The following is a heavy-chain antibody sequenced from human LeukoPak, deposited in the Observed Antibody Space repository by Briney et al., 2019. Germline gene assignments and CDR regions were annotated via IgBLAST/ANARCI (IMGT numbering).Heavy chain of an antibody. Sequence: SETLSLTCTVSGGSISSSSYYWGWIRQPPGKGLEWIGSIYYSGSTYYNPSLKSRVTISVDTSKNQFSLKLSSVTAADTAVYYCARGAVVVVPAAIYYYYMDVWGKGTTVTVSS. V-gene: IGHV4-39*07. J-gene: IGHJ6*03. CDR1: GGSISSSSYY. CDR3: ARGAVVVVPAAIYYYYMDV. CDR2: IYYSGST. D-gene: IGHD2-2*01.